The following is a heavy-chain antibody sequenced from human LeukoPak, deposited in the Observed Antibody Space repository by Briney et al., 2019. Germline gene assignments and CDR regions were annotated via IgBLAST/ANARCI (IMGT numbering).Heavy chain of an antibody. CDR2: IGTSSSSI. CDR3: ARDMSGYFDY. CDR1: GFTFSSYP. V-gene: IGHV3-21*01. D-gene: IGHD3-3*01. J-gene: IGHJ4*02. Sequence: GGSLRLSCAASGFTFSSYPINWVRQAPGKGLEWVSSIGTSSSSIYYADSVKGRFTISRDNAKNSLYLQMNSLRAEDTAVYYCARDMSGYFDYWGQGTLVTVSS.